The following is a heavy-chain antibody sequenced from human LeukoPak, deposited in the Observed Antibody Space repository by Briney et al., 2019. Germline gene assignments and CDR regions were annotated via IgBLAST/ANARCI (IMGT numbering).Heavy chain of an antibody. CDR2: IYHSGSP. CDR3: ARVGGGSHAFDI. J-gene: IGHJ3*02. V-gene: IGHV4-28*03. Sequence: SETLSLTCAVSGYSISSGNWWGWIRQPPGKGLEWIGFIYHSGSPYYSPSLKSRVTMSVDTSKNQFSLKLNSVTAADTAVYYCARVGGGSHAFDIWDQGSTVAVSS. CDR1: GYSISSGNW. D-gene: IGHD3-16*01.